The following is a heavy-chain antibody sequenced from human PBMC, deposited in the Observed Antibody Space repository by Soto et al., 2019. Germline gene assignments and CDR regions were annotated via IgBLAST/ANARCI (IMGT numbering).Heavy chain of an antibody. V-gene: IGHV3-30*02. J-gene: IGHJ4*02. D-gene: IGHD5-18*01. CDR1: GITFSDYG. CDR2: VWKDGSNR. CDR3: AKVPRGSNFGYYNF. Sequence: GGSLRLSCADSGITFSDYGMHWVRQAPGKGLERVAGVWKDGSNRYYVDSVKGRFTISRDNSKNTLYLQMNSLRDEDTAVYYCAKVPRGSNFGYYNFWGQGTLVTVSS.